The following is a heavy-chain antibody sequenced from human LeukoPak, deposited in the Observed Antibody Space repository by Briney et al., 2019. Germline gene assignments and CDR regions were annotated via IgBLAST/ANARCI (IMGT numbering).Heavy chain of an antibody. Sequence: GGSLRLSCAASGFTFSSYSMNWVRQAPGKGLEWVSSISSSSSYIYYADSVKGRFTISRDNAKNSLYLQMNSLRAEDTAVYYCARDKGNYYYESSGTIDYWGQGTLVTVSS. D-gene: IGHD3-22*01. CDR3: ARDKGNYYYESSGTIDY. J-gene: IGHJ4*02. CDR1: GFTFSSYS. V-gene: IGHV3-21*01. CDR2: ISSSSSYI.